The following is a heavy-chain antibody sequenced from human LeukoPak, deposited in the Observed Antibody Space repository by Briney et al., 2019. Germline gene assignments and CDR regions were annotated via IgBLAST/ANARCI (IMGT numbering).Heavy chain of an antibody. D-gene: IGHD5-12*01. V-gene: IGHV3-23*01. Sequence: GGSLRLSCAASGFTFSTYAMSWVRQAPGKGLEWVSGIGTSGGSTYYADSVKGRFTISRDNSKNTLYLQMNSLRAEDTAVYYCAKDYYQYSGCDYWGQGTLVTVSS. CDR1: GFTFSTYA. CDR2: IGTSGGST. CDR3: AKDYYQYSGCDY. J-gene: IGHJ4*02.